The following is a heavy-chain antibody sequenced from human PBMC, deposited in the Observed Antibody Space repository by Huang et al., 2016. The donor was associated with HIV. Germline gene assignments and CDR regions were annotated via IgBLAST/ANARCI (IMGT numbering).Heavy chain of an antibody. CDR1: EYTLPELS. CDR2: FDPEIGET. V-gene: IGHV1-24*01. D-gene: IGHD3-9*01. CDR3: ATGFDVFFDF. J-gene: IGHJ4*02. Sequence: QVQLVQSRAEVKKPGASVKVSCKVSEYTLPELSIHWVRQPPGKGLEWMGGFDPEIGETIYAQKFQGRVTRTEDTSTETAFMELSGLRPEDTAVYYCATGFDVFFDFWGQGTLVTVSS.